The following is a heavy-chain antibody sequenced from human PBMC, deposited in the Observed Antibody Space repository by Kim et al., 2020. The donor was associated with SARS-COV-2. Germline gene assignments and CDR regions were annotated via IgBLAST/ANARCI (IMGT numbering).Heavy chain of an antibody. J-gene: IGHJ3*02. Sequence: LKSRVTTSVDTSKNQFSLKLSSVTAADTAVYYCARYGLVGYSSSSFAFDIWGQGTMVTVSS. V-gene: IGHV4-39*01. CDR3: ARYGLVGYSSSSFAFDI. D-gene: IGHD6-6*01.